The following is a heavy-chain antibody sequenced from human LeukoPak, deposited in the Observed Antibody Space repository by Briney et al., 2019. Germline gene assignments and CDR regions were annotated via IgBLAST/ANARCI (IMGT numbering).Heavy chain of an antibody. V-gene: IGHV1-2*02. CDR3: ARSDGAYYFDY. CDR1: GYTFTGYY. CDR2: ISPNNDVT. Sequence: ASVKVSCKASGYTFTGYYMHWVRQAPGQGLEWMGWISPNNDVTNYALKFQGRVTMARDTSISTAYMELSGLRSDDTAVYYCARSDGAYYFDYWGQGTLVTVSS. J-gene: IGHJ4*02. D-gene: IGHD2-21*01.